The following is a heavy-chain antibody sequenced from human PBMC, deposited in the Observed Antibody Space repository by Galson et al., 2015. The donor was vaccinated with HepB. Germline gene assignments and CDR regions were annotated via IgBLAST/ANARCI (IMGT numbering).Heavy chain of an antibody. Sequence: SLRLSCAASGFTFNSYAMTWVRQAPGKGLEWVSSISASGGTIYYADSVKGRFTISRDNSKNTLYLQMNSLRAEDTAVYYCAKVRCGSSSCYSSGYFDYWGQGTLVTVSS. J-gene: IGHJ4*02. CDR1: GFTFNSYA. CDR2: ISASGGTI. V-gene: IGHV3-23*01. D-gene: IGHD2-2*02. CDR3: AKVRCGSSSCYSSGYFDY.